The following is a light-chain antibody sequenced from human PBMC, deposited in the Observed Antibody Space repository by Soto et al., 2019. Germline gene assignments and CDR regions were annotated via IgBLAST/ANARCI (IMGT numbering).Light chain of an antibody. CDR3: QQTYSMPRGFT. CDR2: AAS. V-gene: IGKV1-39*01. J-gene: IGKJ3*01. Sequence: DIQMTQSPSSLSASVGDRVTITCRASQSIGTYLNWYQWKPGKAPKVLIYAASSLQSGVPSRFSGSGSGTDFTLTFSSLQPEDFATYFCQQTYSMPRGFTFGPGTKVDIK. CDR1: QSIGTY.